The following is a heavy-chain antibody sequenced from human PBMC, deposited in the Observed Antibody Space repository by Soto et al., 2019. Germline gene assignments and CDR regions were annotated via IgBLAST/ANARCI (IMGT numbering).Heavy chain of an antibody. Sequence: PGGSLRLSCTASGFTFGDYAMSWFRQAPGKGLEWVGFIRSKAYGGTTEYAASVKGRFTISRDDSKSIAYLQMNSLKTEDTAVYYCSTKYYDRSGYDNWFDPWGQGTLVTVPS. CDR3: STKYYDRSGYDNWFDP. J-gene: IGHJ5*02. D-gene: IGHD3-22*01. V-gene: IGHV3-49*03. CDR2: IRSKAYGGTT. CDR1: GFTFGDYA.